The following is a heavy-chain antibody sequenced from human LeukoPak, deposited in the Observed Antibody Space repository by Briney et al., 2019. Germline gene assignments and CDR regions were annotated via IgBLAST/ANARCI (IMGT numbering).Heavy chain of an antibody. CDR3: ARDELGYYYVSSGYSPDY. D-gene: IGHD3-22*01. V-gene: IGHV3-30-3*01. CDR1: GFTFSSYA. J-gene: IGHJ4*02. Sequence: GGSLRLSCAASGFTFSSYAMHWVRQAPGKGLEWVAVISYDGSNKYYADSVKGRFTISRDNSKNTLYLQMNSLRAEDTAVYYCARDELGYYYVSSGYSPDYWGQGTLVTVSS. CDR2: ISYDGSNK.